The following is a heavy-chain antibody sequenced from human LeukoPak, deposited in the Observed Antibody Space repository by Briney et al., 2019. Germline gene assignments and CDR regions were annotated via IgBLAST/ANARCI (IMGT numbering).Heavy chain of an antibody. CDR2: IWYDGSNK. CDR1: GFTFSSYG. Sequence: PGRSLRLSCAASGFTFSSYGMHWVRQAPGKGLEWVAVIWYDGSNKYYADSVKGRFTISRDNSKNTLYLQMNSLRAEDTAVYYCARFGVVGATTDGSTNYYYGMDVWGQGTTVTVSS. D-gene: IGHD1-26*01. CDR3: ARFGVVGATTDGSTNYYYGMDV. V-gene: IGHV3-33*01. J-gene: IGHJ6*02.